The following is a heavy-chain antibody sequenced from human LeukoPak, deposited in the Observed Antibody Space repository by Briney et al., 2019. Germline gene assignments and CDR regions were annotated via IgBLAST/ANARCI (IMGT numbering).Heavy chain of an antibody. CDR3: ARECSGGSCYSPGGY. J-gene: IGHJ4*02. V-gene: IGHV1-2*02. Sequence: ASVKVSCKASGYTFTGYYMHWVRQAPGQGLEWMGWINPNSGGTNYAQKFQGRVTMTRDTSISTAYMELSRLRSDDTAVYYCARECSGGSCYSPGGYWGQGTLVTVSS. CDR1: GYTFTGYY. CDR2: INPNSGGT. D-gene: IGHD2-15*01.